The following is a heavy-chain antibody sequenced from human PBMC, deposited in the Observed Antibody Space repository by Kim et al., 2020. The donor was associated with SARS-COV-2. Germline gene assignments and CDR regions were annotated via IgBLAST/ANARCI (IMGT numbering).Heavy chain of an antibody. V-gene: IGHV3-7*01. CDR1: GFTFNNFW. CDR3: ARGRAELYSPIDY. J-gene: IGHJ4*02. D-gene: IGHD5-18*01. Sequence: GGSLRLSCAASGFTFNNFWMSWVRQAPGKGLEWLANIGEDGSENYYVDSVKGRFTISRDNAKNSLYLQMNSLRAEETAVYYCARGRAELYSPIDYWGQGTLVTVSS. CDR2: IGEDGSEN.